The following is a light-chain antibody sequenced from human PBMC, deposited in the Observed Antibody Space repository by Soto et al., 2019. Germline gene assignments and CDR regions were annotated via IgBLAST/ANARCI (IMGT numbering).Light chain of an antibody. J-gene: IGKJ3*01. CDR1: QSVSSSF. CDR2: GAS. Sequence: EIVLTQSPGTLSLSPGERATLSCRASQSVSSSFLTWYQQKPGQAPRLLIYGASSRATGIPDRFSGSGSGTDFTLTISRLEPEDFAVYYCQQYDGSPALFTFGPGTKVDMK. CDR3: QQYDGSPALFT. V-gene: IGKV3-20*01.